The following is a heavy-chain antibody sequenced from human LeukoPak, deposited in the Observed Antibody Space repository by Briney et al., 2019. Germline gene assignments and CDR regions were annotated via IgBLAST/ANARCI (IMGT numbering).Heavy chain of an antibody. CDR3: AKDGAWLRFDD. V-gene: IGHV3-23*01. CDR2: ISASGSST. D-gene: IGHD5-12*01. CDR1: GFTFNNYA. J-gene: IGHJ4*02. Sequence: GGSLRLSCAASGFTFNNYAMSWVRQAPGKGLEWVSTISASGSSTYYADSLEGRFTISRDSSKNTLYLQMNNLRAEDTAVYYCAKDGAWLRFDDWGQGILVTVSS.